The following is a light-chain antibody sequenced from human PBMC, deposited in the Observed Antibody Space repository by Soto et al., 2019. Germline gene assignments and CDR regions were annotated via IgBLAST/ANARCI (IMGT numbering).Light chain of an antibody. V-gene: IGKV1-5*03. CDR2: KAS. J-gene: IGKJ2*01. Sequence: DIQMTQSPSTLSASVGDRVTITCRASQSISSWLAWYQQKPGKAPKLLIYKASSLESGVPSRFSGSGSGTEFTLTINNLQPDDFATYYCHQYNTLYTFGQGTKLEIK. CDR3: HQYNTLYT. CDR1: QSISSW.